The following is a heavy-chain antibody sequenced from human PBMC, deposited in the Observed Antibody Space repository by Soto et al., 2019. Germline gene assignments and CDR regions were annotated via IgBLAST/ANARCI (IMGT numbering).Heavy chain of an antibody. CDR3: ARLSLDRDYYYNGMDV. J-gene: IGHJ6*02. D-gene: IGHD2-2*03. CDR1: GYSFTSYW. CDR2: IYPGDSDT. V-gene: IGHV5-51*01. Sequence: GESLKISCKGSGYSFTSYWIGWVRQMPGKGLEWMGIIYPGDSDTRYSPSFQGQVTISADKSISTAYLQWSSLKASDTAMYYCARLSLDRDYYYNGMDVWGQGTTVTVSS.